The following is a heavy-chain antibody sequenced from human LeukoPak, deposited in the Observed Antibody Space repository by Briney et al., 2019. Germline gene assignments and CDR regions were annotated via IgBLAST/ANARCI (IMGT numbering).Heavy chain of an antibody. Sequence: SVKVSCKASGGTFSSYAISWVRQAPGQGLEWMGGIIPIFGTANYAQKFQGRVTTTTDESTSTAYMELSSLRSEDTAVYYCARGRGYSYGSASYYFDYWGQGTLVTVSS. V-gene: IGHV1-69*05. D-gene: IGHD5-18*01. CDR1: GGTFSSYA. CDR2: IIPIFGTA. CDR3: ARGRGYSYGSASYYFDY. J-gene: IGHJ4*02.